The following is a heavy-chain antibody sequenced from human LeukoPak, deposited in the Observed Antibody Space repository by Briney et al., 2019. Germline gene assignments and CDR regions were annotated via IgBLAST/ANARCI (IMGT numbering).Heavy chain of an antibody. CDR2: ISYDGSNK. J-gene: IGHJ4*02. Sequence: PGGSLRLSCAASGFTFSSYGMYWVRQAPGKGLEWVAVISYDGSNKYYADSVKGRFTISRDNSKNTLYLQMNSLRAEDTAVYYCARDGSGTEADFYYFDFWGQGTLVTVSS. D-gene: IGHD6-19*01. V-gene: IGHV3-30*03. CDR3: ARDGSGTEADFYYFDF. CDR1: GFTFSSYG.